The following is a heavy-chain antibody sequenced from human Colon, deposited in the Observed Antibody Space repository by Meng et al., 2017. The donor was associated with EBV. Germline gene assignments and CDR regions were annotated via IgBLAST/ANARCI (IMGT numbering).Heavy chain of an antibody. J-gene: IGHJ4*02. CDR3: AKLALPPCENWNDGSRAYFDY. D-gene: IGHD1-1*01. CDR1: GGSFSDSY. CDR2: INQSGST. Sequence: HGQREPGRAELLYPSGNLTHPCAVDGGSFSDSYWTLIRHAPETGLEGIGEINQSGSTNYNPSRKSRFAMSLDTSKNQFSLKLSSVTAADTAVYYCAKLALPPCENWNDGSRAYFDYWGQGTLVTVSS. V-gene: IGHV4-34*01.